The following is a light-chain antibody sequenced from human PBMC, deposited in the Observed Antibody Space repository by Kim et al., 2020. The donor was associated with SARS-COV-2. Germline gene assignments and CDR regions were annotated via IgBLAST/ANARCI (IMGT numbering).Light chain of an antibody. CDR3: QSADSSDTVI. V-gene: IGLV3-25*03. CDR1: SLSKKY. J-gene: IGLJ2*01. Sequence: SSELTQAPSVSVSPGQTAKITCSGDSLSKKYSYWYQQKPGQAPIILIYKDIERPSGIPERFSGSRSGTTVTLSISGVQAEDEGDYYCQSADSSDTVIFGGGTQLTVL. CDR2: KDI.